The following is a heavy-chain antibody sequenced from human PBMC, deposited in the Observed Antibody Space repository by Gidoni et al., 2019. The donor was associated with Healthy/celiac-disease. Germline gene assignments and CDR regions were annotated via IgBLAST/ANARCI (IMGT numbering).Heavy chain of an antibody. J-gene: IGHJ6*02. D-gene: IGHD2-8*01. CDR3: ARGDLMGYYGMDV. CDR2: TRNKANRYTT. CDR1: GFTFRDHY. V-gene: IGHV3-72*01. Sequence: EVQLVESGGGLVQPGGSLRLSCAASGFTFRDHYMDWVRQAPGKGLEWVGRTRNKANRYTTEYAASVKGRFTISRDDSKNSLYLQMNSLKTEDTAVYYCARGDLMGYYGMDVWGQGTTVTVSS.